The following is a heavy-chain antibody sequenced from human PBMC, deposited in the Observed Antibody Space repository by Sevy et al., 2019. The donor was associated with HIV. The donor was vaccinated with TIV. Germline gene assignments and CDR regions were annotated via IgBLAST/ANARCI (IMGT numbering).Heavy chain of an antibody. V-gene: IGHV3-30*18. D-gene: IGHD1-26*01. Sequence: GGSLRLSCTASGFTFRKYGMHWVRQAPGKGLEWVAVISYVGGNKYYADSVKGRFTVSKDNFKNTLYLQMNSLRAEDTAIYYCAKPGKFSGSYLDAFDIWGQGTMVTVSS. J-gene: IGHJ3*02. CDR3: AKPGKFSGSYLDAFDI. CDR1: GFTFRKYG. CDR2: ISYVGGNK.